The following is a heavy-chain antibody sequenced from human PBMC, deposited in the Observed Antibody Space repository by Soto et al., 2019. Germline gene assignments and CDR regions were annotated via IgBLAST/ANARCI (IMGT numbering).Heavy chain of an antibody. Sequence: SETLSLTCTVSGDSVTSVSDYWSWIRQPPGKGLEWIGYIYYSGSADYNPSLGSRVTISIDTSKNQFSLKLTSVTAADTAVYYCASSSLYGMHVCGQGTTVTVSS. V-gene: IGHV4-61*01. CDR1: GDSVTSVSDY. CDR3: ASSSLYGMHV. CDR2: IYYSGSA. J-gene: IGHJ6*02.